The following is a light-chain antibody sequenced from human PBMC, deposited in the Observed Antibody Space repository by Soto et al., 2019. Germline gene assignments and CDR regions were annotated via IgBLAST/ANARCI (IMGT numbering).Light chain of an antibody. J-gene: IGKJ4*01. Sequence: QMTQSPSSLFASVGDRVTITCRSSQSITSHLNWYQQKVGQSPKLLLYAASTLQSGVPPRFSGSGSGTEFTLTLSGLQREDFATYYCQQSHSAPLTFGGGTKVEIK. CDR3: QQSHSAPLT. CDR1: QSITSH. V-gene: IGKV1-39*01. CDR2: AAS.